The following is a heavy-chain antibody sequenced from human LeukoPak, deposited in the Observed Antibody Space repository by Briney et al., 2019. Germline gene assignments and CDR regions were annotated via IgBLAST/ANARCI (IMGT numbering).Heavy chain of an antibody. J-gene: IGHJ4*02. V-gene: IGHV3-7*03. D-gene: IGHD6-19*01. CDR1: GFTFSNYW. CDR3: AKCERFATGWYFVY. CDR2: IKTDGSEK. Sequence: GGSLRLSCEGSGFTFSNYWMGWVRQAPGKGLQWVANIKTDGSEKYYVDSAKGRFTISRDNSKNTLYLQMNSLRAEDTAVYYCAKCERFATGWYFVYWGQGTLVTVSS.